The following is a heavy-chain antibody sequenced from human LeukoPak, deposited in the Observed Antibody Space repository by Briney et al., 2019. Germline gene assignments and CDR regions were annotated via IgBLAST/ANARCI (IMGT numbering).Heavy chain of an antibody. V-gene: IGHV3-23*01. J-gene: IGHJ4*02. CDR2: ITGSGGTT. D-gene: IGHD6-13*01. CDR1: GFTFNSYA. Sequence: GGSLRLSCAASGFTFNSYAMSWVRQAAGKGLEWVSAITGSGGTTYYADSVKGRFTISRDNSKNTLYLQMNSLRVEDTAVSYCAKDQLNSWGAGTNDYWGQGTLVTVSS. CDR3: AKDQLNSWGAGTNDY.